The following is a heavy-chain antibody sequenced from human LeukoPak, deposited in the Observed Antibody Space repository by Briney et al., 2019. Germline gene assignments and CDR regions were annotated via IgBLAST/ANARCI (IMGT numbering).Heavy chain of an antibody. Sequence: GGSLRLSCAASGFTFSSYAMSWVRQAPGKGLEWVSGISARGDSPHYADSVKGRFTISRDNSKNMLYLQLNSLRAEDMAVYYCARSEQQDFGDYEFDYWGQGTLVTVSS. J-gene: IGHJ4*02. D-gene: IGHD4-17*01. CDR2: ISARGDSP. CDR3: ARSEQQDFGDYEFDY. V-gene: IGHV3-23*01. CDR1: GFTFSSYA.